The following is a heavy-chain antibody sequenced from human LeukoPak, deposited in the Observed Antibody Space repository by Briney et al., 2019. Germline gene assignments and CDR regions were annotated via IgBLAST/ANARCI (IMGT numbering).Heavy chain of an antibody. D-gene: IGHD3-3*01. CDR3: ARGVYDFRSGGDAFDI. Sequence: SETLSLTCAVYGGSFSGYYWSWIRQPPGKGLEWIGEINHSGSTNYNPSLKSRVTISVDTSKNRFSLKLSSVTAADTAVYYCARGVYDFRSGGDAFDIWGQGTMVTVSS. V-gene: IGHV4-34*01. CDR1: GGSFSGYY. J-gene: IGHJ3*02. CDR2: INHSGST.